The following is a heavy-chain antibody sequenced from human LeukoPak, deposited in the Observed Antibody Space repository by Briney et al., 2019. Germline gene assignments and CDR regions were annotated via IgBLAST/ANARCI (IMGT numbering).Heavy chain of an antibody. D-gene: IGHD1-14*01. Sequence: GGSLRLSCAASGFTFSSYAMSWVRQAPGKGLEWVSAISGGGGSTYYADSVKGRFTISRDNSKNTLYLQMNSLRAEDTAVYYCARDMQFEPASDFDYWGQGTLVTVSS. CDR2: ISGGGGST. V-gene: IGHV3-23*01. CDR1: GFTFSSYA. J-gene: IGHJ4*02. CDR3: ARDMQFEPASDFDY.